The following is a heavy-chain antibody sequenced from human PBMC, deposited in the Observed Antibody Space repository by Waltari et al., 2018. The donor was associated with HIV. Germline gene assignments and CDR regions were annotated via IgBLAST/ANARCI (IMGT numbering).Heavy chain of an antibody. CDR2: IYSGGST. CDR3: AREATYSSSSFGYFYAMDV. CDR1: GFTVSSNS. J-gene: IGHJ6*02. D-gene: IGHD6-6*01. V-gene: IGHV3-66*01. Sequence: EVQLVESGGGLVQPGGSLRLSCAASGFTVSSNSMLWVRQAPGKGLEWVSVIYSGGSTYYADSVKGRFSISRDNSKNTLYLQMNSLRAEDTAVYYCAREATYSSSSFGYFYAMDVWGQGTTVTVSS.